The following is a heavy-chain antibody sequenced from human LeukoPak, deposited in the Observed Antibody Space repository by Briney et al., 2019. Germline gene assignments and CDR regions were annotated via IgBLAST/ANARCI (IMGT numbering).Heavy chain of an antibody. J-gene: IGHJ4*02. V-gene: IGHV3-49*03. CDR3: TRARGGGSGSYYEFDY. CDR2: IRSKPYVGTT. D-gene: IGHD3-10*01. CDR1: GFSFGDYA. Sequence: GGSLRLSCTLSGFSFGDYAMSWFRPAPGEGLGWVGFIRSKPYVGTTEYAASVKGRFTTSRDDSSSITYLQMNSLKTEDTAVYYCTRARGGGSGSYYEFDYWGQGTLVTVSS.